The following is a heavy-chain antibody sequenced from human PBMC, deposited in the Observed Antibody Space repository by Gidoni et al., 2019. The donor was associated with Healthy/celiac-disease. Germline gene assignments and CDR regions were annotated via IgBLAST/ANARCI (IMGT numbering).Heavy chain of an antibody. J-gene: IGHJ4*02. D-gene: IGHD3-16*01. CDR2: ISSSGSTI. V-gene: IGHV3-48*03. CDR3: AREPGGGYYFDY. Sequence: EVQLVESGGGLVQPGGSLRLSCAASGFPFSSYEMNWVRQAPGKGLELVSYISSSGSTIYYADSVKGRFTISRDNAKNSLYLQMNSLRAEDTAVYYCAREPGGGYYFDYWGQGTLVTVSS. CDR1: GFPFSSYE.